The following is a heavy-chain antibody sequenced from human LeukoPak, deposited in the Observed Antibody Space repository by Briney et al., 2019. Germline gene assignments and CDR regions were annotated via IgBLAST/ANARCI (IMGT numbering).Heavy chain of an antibody. CDR2: IYYSGST. Sequence: SETLSLTCTVSGGSISSYYWSWIRQPPGKGLEWIGYIYYSGSTNYNPSLKSRFTISVDTSKNQFSLKLSSVTAADTAVYYCARDYYDSSGYYYRGKHVAFDIWGQGAMVTVSS. V-gene: IGHV4-59*01. J-gene: IGHJ3*02. CDR3: ARDYYDSSGYYYRGKHVAFDI. CDR1: GGSISSYY. D-gene: IGHD3-22*01.